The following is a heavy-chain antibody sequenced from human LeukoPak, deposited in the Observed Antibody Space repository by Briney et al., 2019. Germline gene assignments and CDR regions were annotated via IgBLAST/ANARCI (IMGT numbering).Heavy chain of an antibody. D-gene: IGHD3-10*02. J-gene: IGHJ6*04. V-gene: IGHV3-20*04. CDR2: INWNGGRK. Sequence: GGSLRLSCEASGFNFDDYAMSWVRQAPGRGLEWVSGINWNGGRKGYADSVKGRFTISRLNAKDSLYLQMNSLRAEDTAVYYCAELGITMIGGVWGKGTTVTISS. CDR1: GFNFDDYA. CDR3: AELGITMIGGV.